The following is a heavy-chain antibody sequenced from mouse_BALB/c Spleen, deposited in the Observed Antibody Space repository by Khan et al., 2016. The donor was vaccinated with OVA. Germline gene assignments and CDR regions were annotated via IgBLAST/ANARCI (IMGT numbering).Heavy chain of an antibody. D-gene: IGHD1-1*01. J-gene: IGHJ4*01. V-gene: IGHV2-3*01. CDR3: AKFTPDYYSMDY. Sequence: QMQLEESGPGLVAPSQSLSITCTVSGFSLSSYGVNWVRQSPGKGLEWLGVIWGDGSTNYHSALISRLIISKDNSKSQVFLKLNSLQTDDTATYYCAKFTPDYYSMDYWGQGTSVTVSS. CDR2: IWGDGST. CDR1: GFSLSSYG.